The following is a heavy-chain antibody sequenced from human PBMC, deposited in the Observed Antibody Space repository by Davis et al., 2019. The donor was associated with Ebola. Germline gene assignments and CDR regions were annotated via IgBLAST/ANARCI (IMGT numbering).Heavy chain of an antibody. Sequence: GSLRLSCTVSGGSISSYYWSWIRQPPGKGLEWIGYIYYSGSTNYNPSLKSRVTISVDTSKNQFSLKLSSVTAADTAVYYCARAGSSGWYFDLWGRGTLVTVSS. CDR2: IYYSGST. J-gene: IGHJ2*01. CDR1: GGSISSYY. V-gene: IGHV4-59*01. D-gene: IGHD6-19*01. CDR3: ARAGSSGWYFDL.